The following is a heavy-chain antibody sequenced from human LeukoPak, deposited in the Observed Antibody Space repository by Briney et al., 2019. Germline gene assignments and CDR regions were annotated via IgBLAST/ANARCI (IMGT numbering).Heavy chain of an antibody. V-gene: IGHV4-59*08. CDR3: ASYLTIGGNSYGFDY. D-gene: IGHD5-18*01. J-gene: IGHJ4*02. CDR2: IHYSGRA. CDR1: GGSISRSY. Sequence: SETLSLTCTVSGGSISRSYWSWIRQAPGKGLEWIGYIHYSGRANYNPSLKSRVTMSADTSKNQFSLKVNSVTATDTAVYYCASYLTIGGNSYGFDYWGQGALVTVSS.